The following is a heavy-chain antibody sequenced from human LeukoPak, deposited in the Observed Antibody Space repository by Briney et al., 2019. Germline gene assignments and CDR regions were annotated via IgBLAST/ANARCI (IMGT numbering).Heavy chain of an antibody. CDR3: ARDTYFYNSSAFYHYYYGMDV. CDR2: IEYDESKT. Sequence: GGSLRLSCAASGFTVSSNYMSWVRQAPGKGLEWVSRIEYDESKTKYADSVKGRFTISRDNAKNTLYLQMNSLRAEDTAVYYCARDTYFYNSSAFYHYYYGMDVWGQGTTVTVSS. CDR1: GFTVSSNY. J-gene: IGHJ6*02. D-gene: IGHD3-22*01. V-gene: IGHV3-74*01.